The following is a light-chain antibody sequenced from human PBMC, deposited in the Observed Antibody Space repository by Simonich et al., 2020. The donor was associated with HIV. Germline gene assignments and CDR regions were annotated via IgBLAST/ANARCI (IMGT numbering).Light chain of an antibody. CDR1: QGINSW. Sequence: DIQMTQSPSSVSASVGDRVTISCRASQGINSWLSWYQQKPGNDPKILISAASTVQSGVPSRCSGSGSATDFTLTISSLQPYDFATYYCQQYNSYSRTFGQGTKVEIK. J-gene: IGKJ1*01. CDR3: QQYNSYSRT. V-gene: IGKV1D-16*01. CDR2: AAS.